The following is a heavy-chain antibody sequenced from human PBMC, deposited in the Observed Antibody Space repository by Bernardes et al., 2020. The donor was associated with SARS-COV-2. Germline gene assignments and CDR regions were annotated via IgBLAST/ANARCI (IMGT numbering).Heavy chain of an antibody. CDR1: GYTFSRYA. V-gene: IGHV3-23*01. CDR2: ISNSGDIT. D-gene: IGHD2-21*01. Sequence: GGSLRLSCGVSGYTFSRYAMNWVRQAPGKGLEWVSIISNSGDITKYADSVEGRFTISRDNSKNTVHLQMNSLSADDTAVYYCVVEGFGSWGQGTPVTVSS. CDR3: VVEGFGS. J-gene: IGHJ4*02.